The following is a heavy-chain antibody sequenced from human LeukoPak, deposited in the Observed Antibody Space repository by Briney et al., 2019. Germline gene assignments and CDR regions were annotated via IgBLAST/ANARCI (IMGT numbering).Heavy chain of an antibody. Sequence: PSETLSLTCAVYGGSFGGYYWSWIRQPPGKGLEWIGEINHSGSTNYNPSLKSRVTISVDTSKNQFSLKLSSVTAADTAVYYCARASITMVRGVISLWFDPWGQGTLVTVSS. D-gene: IGHD3-10*01. CDR3: ARASITMVRGVISLWFDP. J-gene: IGHJ5*02. CDR1: GGSFGGYY. V-gene: IGHV4-34*01. CDR2: INHSGST.